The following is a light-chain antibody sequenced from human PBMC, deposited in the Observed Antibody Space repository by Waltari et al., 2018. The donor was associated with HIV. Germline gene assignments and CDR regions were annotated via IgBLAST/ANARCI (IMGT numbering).Light chain of an antibody. CDR2: GAS. Sequence: DIVMTQSPDSLSVSLCESATINCKSSQSILYNSNNKSYLAWYQQNPGQPPKLLIYGASTRESGVPDRFSGSGSGTDFTLTISSLQAEDVAVYYCQQFYTTPVTFGQGTRLEIK. V-gene: IGKV4-1*01. CDR3: QQFYTTPVT. CDR1: QSILYNSNNKSY. J-gene: IGKJ5*01.